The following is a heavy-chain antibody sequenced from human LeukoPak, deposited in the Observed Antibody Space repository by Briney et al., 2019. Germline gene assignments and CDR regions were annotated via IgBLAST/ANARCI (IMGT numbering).Heavy chain of an antibody. CDR1: GYTLTELS. D-gene: IGHD6-19*01. Sequence: ASVKVSCKVSGYTLTELSMHWVRQAPGKGLEWMGGFDPEDGETIYAQKFQGRVTMTEDTSTDTAYMELSSLRSEDKAVYYCATVKVVAGTNPSFDYWGQGTLVTVSS. J-gene: IGHJ4*02. V-gene: IGHV1-24*01. CDR2: FDPEDGET. CDR3: ATVKVVAGTNPSFDY.